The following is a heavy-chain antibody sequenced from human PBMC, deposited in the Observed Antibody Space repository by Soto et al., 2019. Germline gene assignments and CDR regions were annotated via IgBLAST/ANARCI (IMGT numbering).Heavy chain of an antibody. D-gene: IGHD3-9*01. CDR3: AKGGAVYGLLTHDY. Sequence: EVQLLESGGGLEQPGGSLRLSCAASGFTFRDYAMSWVRQAPGKGLEWVTTITGSSSNLYYSDSVKGQFAISRDNSKNTLYLQMDSLTAEDTAVYYCAKGGAVYGLLTHDYWGQGTLVTVSS. CDR2: ITGSSSNL. CDR1: GFTFRDYA. V-gene: IGHV3-23*01. J-gene: IGHJ4*02.